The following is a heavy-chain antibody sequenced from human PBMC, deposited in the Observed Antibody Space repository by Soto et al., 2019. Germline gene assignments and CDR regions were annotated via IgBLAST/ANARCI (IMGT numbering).Heavy chain of an antibody. Sequence: ASVKVSCKASGYTFTSYGISWVRQAPGQGLEWMGWISAYNGNTNYAQKLQGRVTMTTDTSTSTAYMELRSLRSDDTAVYYCAVDVPFWSGYLDDGEPALQRWALALIIIPINECKPLQGLSWG. CDR1: GYTFTSYG. CDR2: ISAYNGNT. CDR3: AVDVPFWSGYLDDGEPALQRWALALIIIPINECKPLQGLS. J-gene: IGHJ5*01. D-gene: IGHD3-3*01. V-gene: IGHV1-18*04.